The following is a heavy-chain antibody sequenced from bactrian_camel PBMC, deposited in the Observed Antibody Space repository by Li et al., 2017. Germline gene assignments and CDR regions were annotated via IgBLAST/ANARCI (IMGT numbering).Heavy chain of an antibody. CDR3: AYSWNVSARTALETITTYEFGY. J-gene: IGHJ6*01. V-gene: IGHV3S55*01. CDR2: IDSTGST. CDR1: GYTYSSYC. Sequence: VQLVESGGGSVQAGESLTLSCSISGYTYSSYCMGWWRQSPGNERVGVATIDSTGSTYYSDSVKGRFTISVNSAKNTLYLQMNNLRPDDTAVYRCAYSWNVSARTALETITTYEFGYWGEGTQVTVS. D-gene: IGHD1*01.